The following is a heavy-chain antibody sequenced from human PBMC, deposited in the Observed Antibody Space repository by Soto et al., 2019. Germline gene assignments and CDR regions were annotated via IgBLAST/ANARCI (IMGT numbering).Heavy chain of an antibody. CDR1: GYTFTSYG. D-gene: IGHD4-17*01. V-gene: IGHV1-18*01. CDR3: ARGINYGDYVGAFAI. J-gene: IGHJ3*02. CDR2: ISAYNGNT. Sequence: ASVKVSCKASGYTFTSYGISWVRQAPGQGLEWMGWISAYNGNTNYAQKLQGRVTMTTDTSTSTAYMELRSLRSDDTAVYYCARGINYGDYVGAFAIWGQGTMVTGSS.